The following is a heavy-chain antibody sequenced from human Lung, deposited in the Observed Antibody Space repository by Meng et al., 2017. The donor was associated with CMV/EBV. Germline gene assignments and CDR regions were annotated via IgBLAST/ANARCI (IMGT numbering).Heavy chain of an antibody. CDR3: ASFPPPGKQWLVTDY. CDR2: IYHSGST. J-gene: IGHJ4*02. Sequence: QAPLQEPGPGVVKPSGTLSLTCAVSGGSISSSNWWSWVRQPPGKGLEWIGEIYHSGSTNYNPSLKSRVTISVDKSKNQFSLKLSSVTAADTAVYYCASFPPPGKQWLVTDYWGQGTLVTVSS. D-gene: IGHD6-19*01. V-gene: IGHV4-4*02. CDR1: GGSISSSNW.